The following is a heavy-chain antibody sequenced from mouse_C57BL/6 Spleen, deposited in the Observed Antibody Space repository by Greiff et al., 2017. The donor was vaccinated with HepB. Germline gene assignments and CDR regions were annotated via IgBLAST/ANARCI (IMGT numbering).Heavy chain of an antibody. V-gene: IGHV1-72*01. J-gene: IGHJ2*01. CDR2: IDPNSGGT. CDR1: GYTFTSYW. CDR3: AREGLYSNYDFDY. Sequence: VQLQQSGAELVKPGASVKLSCKASGYTFTSYWMHWVKQRPGRGLEWIGRIDPNSGGTKYNEKFKSKATLTVDKPSSTAYMQLSSLTSEDSEVYYSAREGLYSNYDFDYWGQGTTLTVAS. D-gene: IGHD2-5*01.